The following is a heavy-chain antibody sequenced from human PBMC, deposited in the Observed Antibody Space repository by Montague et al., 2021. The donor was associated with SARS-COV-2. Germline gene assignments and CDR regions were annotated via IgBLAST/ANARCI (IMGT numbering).Heavy chain of an antibody. V-gene: IGHV4-31*03. CDR1: GGSINGGGYY. CDR3: ARVHFVSIGGYPDAFDI. Sequence: TLSLTCTVSGGSINGGGYYWSWIRQHPGKGLEWIGCIYYSGSTYYNPSLKSRLTISVDTSKNQFSLKLSSVTAADTAVYYCARVHFVSIGGYPDAFDIWGQGTMVTVSS. CDR2: IYYSGST. D-gene: IGHD3-3*01. J-gene: IGHJ3*02.